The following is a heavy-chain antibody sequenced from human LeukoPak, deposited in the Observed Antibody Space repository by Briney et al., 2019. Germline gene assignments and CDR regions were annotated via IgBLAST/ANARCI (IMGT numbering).Heavy chain of an antibody. V-gene: IGHV3-33*01. CDR3: ARCYGDHEGGFDY. CDR2: IWYDGSNK. J-gene: IGHJ4*02. D-gene: IGHD4-17*01. CDR1: GFTFSSYG. Sequence: GGSLRLSCAASGFTFSSYGMHWVRQAPGKGLEWVAVIWYDGSNKYYADSVKGRFTISRDNSKNTLYLQMNSLRAEDTAVYYCARCYGDHEGGFDYWGQGTLVTVSS.